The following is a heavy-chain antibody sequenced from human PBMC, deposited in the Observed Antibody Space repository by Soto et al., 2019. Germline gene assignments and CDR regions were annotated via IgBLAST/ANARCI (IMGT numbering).Heavy chain of an antibody. CDR3: ARARQYYDILTGPFDY. D-gene: IGHD3-9*01. J-gene: IGHJ4*02. V-gene: IGHV4-59*01. Sequence: PSETLSLTCTVSGGSISSYYWSWIRQPPGKGLEWIGYIYYSGSTNYNPSLKSRVTISVDTSKNQFSLKLSSVTAADTAVYYCARARQYYDILTGPFDYWGQGTLVTSPQ. CDR2: IYYSGST. CDR1: GGSISSYY.